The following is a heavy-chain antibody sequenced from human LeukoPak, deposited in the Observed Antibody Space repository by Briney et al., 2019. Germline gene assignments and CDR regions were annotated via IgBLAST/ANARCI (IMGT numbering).Heavy chain of an antibody. CDR2: IKSKRDGETT. CDR3: TTDWGLPNCGGDCYLP. J-gene: IGHJ5*02. V-gene: IGHV3-15*01. D-gene: IGHD2-21*02. Sequence: GGSLRLSCAASGFNFINARMSWVRQAPGKGLEWVGRIKSKRDGETTDYAAPVKGRFTISRDDLDKVVYLQMNSLKTEDTAIYYCTTDWGLPNCGGDCYLPWGQGTLVTVSS. CDR1: GFNFINAR.